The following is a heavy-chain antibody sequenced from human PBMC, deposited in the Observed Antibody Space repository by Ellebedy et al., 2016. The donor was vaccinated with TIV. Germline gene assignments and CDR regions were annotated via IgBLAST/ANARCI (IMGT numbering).Heavy chain of an antibody. CDR2: VGGGDDRT. CDR1: GFTAFNFA. V-gene: IGHV3-23*01. D-gene: IGHD2-2*01. Sequence: GESLKISCEASGFTAFNFAMSWVRQAPGKGLEWASAVGGGDDRTFYADAVKGRFTISRDNSKNTVTLQMQSLRAEDTALYYCAKGHTASFFYLFDSWGQGTLVTVSS. J-gene: IGHJ5*01. CDR3: AKGHTASFFYLFDS.